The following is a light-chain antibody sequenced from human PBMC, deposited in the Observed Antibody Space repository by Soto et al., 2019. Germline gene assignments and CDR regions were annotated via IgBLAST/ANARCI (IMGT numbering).Light chain of an antibody. Sequence: QSALTQPASVSGSPGQSITISCTGTSSDIGGYNFVSWYQQHPGRAPKLLIYEVSNRPSGLSNRFSAYKSGNTASLTISGLLAEDEADYYCSSYTSSSTLVFGGGTKLTVL. V-gene: IGLV2-14*01. CDR1: SSDIGGYNF. J-gene: IGLJ2*01. CDR3: SSYTSSSTLV. CDR2: EVS.